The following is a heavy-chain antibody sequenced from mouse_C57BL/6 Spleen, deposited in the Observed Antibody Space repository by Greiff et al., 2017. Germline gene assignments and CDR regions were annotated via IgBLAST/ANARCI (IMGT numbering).Heavy chain of an antibody. Sequence: VQLQQSGAELVKPGASVKISCKASGYAFSSYWMNWVKQRPGKGLEWIGQIYPGDGDTNYNGKFKGKATLTADKSSSTAYMQLSSLTSEDSAVYFCAREITTAPLDYWGQGTTRTVSS. CDR1: GYAFSSYW. CDR2: IYPGDGDT. D-gene: IGHD1-2*01. J-gene: IGHJ2*01. CDR3: AREITTAPLDY. V-gene: IGHV1-80*01.